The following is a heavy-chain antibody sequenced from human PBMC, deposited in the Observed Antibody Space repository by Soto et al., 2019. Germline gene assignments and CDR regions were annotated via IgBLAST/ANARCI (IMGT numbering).Heavy chain of an antibody. CDR1: GGSLTGQH. CDR2: IVNSGIA. CDR3: ASYIDGNGGRGS. J-gene: IGHJ4*02. V-gene: IGHV4-4*09. Sequence: QVQLQESGPGLVKPSETLSLTCAVSGGSLTGQHWSWIRQPPGKGLEWIGQIVNSGIARYNPSLQSRVAISIDTSKNPSALRLSSVTAADTAVYYCASYIDGNGGRGSWGQGPLVTVSS. D-gene: IGHD4-17*01.